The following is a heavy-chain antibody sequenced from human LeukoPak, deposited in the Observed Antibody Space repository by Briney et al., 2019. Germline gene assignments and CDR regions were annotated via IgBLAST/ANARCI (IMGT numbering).Heavy chain of an antibody. CDR2: INPTSGST. D-gene: IGHD3-16*01. J-gene: IGHJ5*02. CDR3: ARDEGGWLDP. CDR1: GYTAIDYY. Sequence: ASVKVSCKASGYTAIDYYMHWVRQAPGQGLEWMGMINPTSGSTDYAQTFQGRVTMTRDTPTSVFYMEMNGLTSDDTAVYYCARDEGGWLDPWGQGTLVTVSS. V-gene: IGHV1-46*01.